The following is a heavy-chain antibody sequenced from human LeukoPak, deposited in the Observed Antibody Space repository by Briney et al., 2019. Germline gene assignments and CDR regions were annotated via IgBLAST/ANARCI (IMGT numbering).Heavy chain of an antibody. J-gene: IGHJ6*02. CDR3: ARLVVVPAATPTLRLYYYYGMDV. CDR2: IYYSGST. D-gene: IGHD2-2*02. V-gene: IGHV4-39*01. Sequence: SETLSLTCTVSGGPISSSSFYWGWIRQPPGKGLEWIGSIYYSGSTYYNPSLKSRVTISVDTSKNQFSLKLSSVTAADTAVYYCARLVVVPAATPTLRLYYYYGMDVWGQGTTVTVSS. CDR1: GGPISSSSFY.